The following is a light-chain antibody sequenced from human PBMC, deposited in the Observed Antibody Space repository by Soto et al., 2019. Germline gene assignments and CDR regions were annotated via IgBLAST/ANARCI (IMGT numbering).Light chain of an antibody. J-gene: IGKJ5*01. CDR2: DAS. CDR1: QSVSSN. CDR3: QQYNNWPPAIT. Sequence: EIVMTQSPATLSVSPGERATLSCRASQSVSSNLAWYQQKPGQAPRLLIYDASTRATGIPARFSGSGSGTEFTLTISSLQSEDFAVYYWQQYNNWPPAITFGQGTRLEIK. V-gene: IGKV3-15*01.